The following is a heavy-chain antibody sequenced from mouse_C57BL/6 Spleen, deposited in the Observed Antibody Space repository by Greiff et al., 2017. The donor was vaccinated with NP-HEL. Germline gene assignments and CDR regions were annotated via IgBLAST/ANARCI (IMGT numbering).Heavy chain of an antibody. J-gene: IGHJ2*01. Sequence: VQLQQSGAELVKPGASVKISCKASGYAFSSYWMNWVKQRPGKGLEWIGQIYPGDGDTNYNGKFTGKATLTADKSSSTAYMQLSSLTSEDSAVYFCARRDYGKYFDYWGQGTTLTVSS. D-gene: IGHD2-1*01. V-gene: IGHV1-80*01. CDR3: ARRDYGKYFDY. CDR1: GYAFSSYW. CDR2: IYPGDGDT.